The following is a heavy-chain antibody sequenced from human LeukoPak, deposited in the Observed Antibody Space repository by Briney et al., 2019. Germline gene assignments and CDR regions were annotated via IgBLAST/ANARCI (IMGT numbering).Heavy chain of an antibody. CDR2: LSGSGDTI. Sequence: GGSLRLPCAASGFTFSDYYMSWIRQTPGKGLEWVSYLSGSGDTIYYADSVKGRFTISRDNAKNSLYLQMNSLRAEDTAVYYCARDGEWLRPMDYWGQGTLVTVSS. D-gene: IGHD5-12*01. V-gene: IGHV3-11*04. CDR1: GFTFSDYY. CDR3: ARDGEWLRPMDY. J-gene: IGHJ4*02.